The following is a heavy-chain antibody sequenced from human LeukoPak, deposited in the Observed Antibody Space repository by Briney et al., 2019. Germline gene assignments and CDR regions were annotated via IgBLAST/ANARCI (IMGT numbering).Heavy chain of an antibody. Sequence: PSETLSLTCTVSGGSISSYYWSWIRQPPGKGLEWIGYIYYSGSTNYNPSLKSRVTISVDTSKNQFSLKLSSVTAADTAVYYCARGLYYYYLDVWGKGTTVTISS. V-gene: IGHV4-59*08. D-gene: IGHD6-19*01. J-gene: IGHJ6*03. CDR1: GGSISSYY. CDR2: IYYSGST. CDR3: ARGLYYYYLDV.